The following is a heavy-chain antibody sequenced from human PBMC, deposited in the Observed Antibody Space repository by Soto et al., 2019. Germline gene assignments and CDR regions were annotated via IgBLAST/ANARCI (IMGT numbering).Heavy chain of an antibody. V-gene: IGHV3-33*05. J-gene: IGHJ4*02. CDR2: TSYDGSNN. CDR1: GFTFRSYV. Sequence: VQLVESGGGVVQPGTSLRLSCVGSGFTFRSYVIHWVRQAPGKGLEWVALTSYDGSNNFYGDSVKGRFTISRHNSRNTVELQMDSLRFEDTALYYCARWGTTGGLDVWGQVTLVSVSS. CDR3: ARWGTTGGLDV. D-gene: IGHD3-16*01.